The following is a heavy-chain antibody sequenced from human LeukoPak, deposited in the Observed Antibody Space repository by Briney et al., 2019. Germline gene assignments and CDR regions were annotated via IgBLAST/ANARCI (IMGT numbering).Heavy chain of an antibody. Sequence: PSETLSLTCAVSGGSISSGGYSWSWIRQPPGKGLEWIGEINHSGSTNYNPSLKSRVTISVDTSKNQFSLKLSSVTAADTAVYYCARVRTFEYSSPGGWFDPWGQGTLVTVSS. V-gene: IGHV4-34*01. CDR1: GGSISSGGYS. J-gene: IGHJ5*02. D-gene: IGHD6-6*01. CDR2: INHSGST. CDR3: ARVRTFEYSSPGGWFDP.